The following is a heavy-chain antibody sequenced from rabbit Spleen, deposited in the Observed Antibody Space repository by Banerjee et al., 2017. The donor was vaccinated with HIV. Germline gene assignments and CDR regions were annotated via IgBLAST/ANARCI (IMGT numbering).Heavy chain of an antibody. CDR2: IRTSDDGT. J-gene: IGHJ6*01. CDR3: ARDTGSSFSSYGMDL. D-gene: IGHD8-1*01. CDR1: GIDFSTYYY. V-gene: IGHV1S43*01. Sequence: QQQLEESGGGLVKPGGTLTLTCKASGIDFSTYYYMCWVRQAPGKGLEWVGCIRTSDDGTWYASWVNGRFTISKTSSTTVDLKMTSLTVADTATYFCARDTGSSFSSYGMDLWGQGTLVTVS.